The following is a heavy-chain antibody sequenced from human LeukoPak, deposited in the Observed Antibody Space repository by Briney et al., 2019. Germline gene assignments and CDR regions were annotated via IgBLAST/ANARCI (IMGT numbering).Heavy chain of an antibody. J-gene: IGHJ4*02. D-gene: IGHD3-10*01. V-gene: IGHV3-7*01. CDR1: GFTFNNYW. CDR3: VRDRAAPDS. CDR2: IKQDGSEK. Sequence: PGGSLRLSCAASGFTFNNYWMTWVRQAPGKGLEWVANIKQDGSEKYYVDSVKGRFTISRDNAKNSIYVQMNNLRAEDTAVYYCVRDRAAPDSWGQGTLVTVSS.